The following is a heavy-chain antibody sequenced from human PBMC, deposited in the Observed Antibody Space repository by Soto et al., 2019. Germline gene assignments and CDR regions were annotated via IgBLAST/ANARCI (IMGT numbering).Heavy chain of an antibody. V-gene: IGHV3-30-3*01. D-gene: IGHD3-10*01. Sequence: QVQLVESGGGVVQPGRSLRLSCAASGFTFSSYAMHWVRQAPDKGLEWVAVISYDGSNKYYADSVKGRFTISRDNSKNTLYLQMNSLRAEDTAVYYCARDGGFGELLFWGQGTLVTVSS. CDR1: GFTFSSYA. CDR3: ARDGGFGELLF. CDR2: ISYDGSNK. J-gene: IGHJ4*02.